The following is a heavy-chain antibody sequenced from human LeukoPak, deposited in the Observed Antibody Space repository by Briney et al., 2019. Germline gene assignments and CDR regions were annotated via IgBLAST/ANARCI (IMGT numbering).Heavy chain of an antibody. Sequence: SQTLSLTCTVSGGSISSDSYYWSWIRQPAGKGLEWIGRIYTSGSTNYNPSLKSRVTISVDTSKNQFSLKLSSVTAADTAVYYCAREALEGSWFDPWGQGTLVTVSS. CDR1: GGSISSDSYY. CDR2: IYTSGST. D-gene: IGHD3-10*01. V-gene: IGHV4-61*02. CDR3: AREALEGSWFDP. J-gene: IGHJ5*02.